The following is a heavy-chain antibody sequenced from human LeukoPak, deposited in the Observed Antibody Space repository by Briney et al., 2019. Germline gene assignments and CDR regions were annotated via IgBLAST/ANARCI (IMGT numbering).Heavy chain of an antibody. Sequence: SETLSLTCSVSNGSISTTYWSWIRQPPGRGLEWIGNIHYSGNTNYNSSLKSRVTISVDTSKNQFSLKMISVTTADTAVYFCARGGWFHDRWGQGTLVTVSS. V-gene: IGHV4-59*01. CDR3: ARGGWFHDR. CDR2: IHYSGNT. CDR1: NGSISTTY. D-gene: IGHD6-19*01. J-gene: IGHJ5*02.